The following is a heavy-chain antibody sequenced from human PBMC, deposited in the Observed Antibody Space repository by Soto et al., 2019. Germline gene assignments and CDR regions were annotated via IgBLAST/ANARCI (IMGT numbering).Heavy chain of an antibody. Sequence: ASVKVSCKASGGTFSSYTISWVRQAPGQGLEWMGRIIPILGIANYAQKFQGRVTITADKSTSTAYMELSSLRSEDTAVYYCAREGCSGGSCYSEYFQHWGQGTLVTVSS. CDR2: IIPILGIA. J-gene: IGHJ1*01. D-gene: IGHD2-15*01. V-gene: IGHV1-69*04. CDR1: GGTFSSYT. CDR3: AREGCSGGSCYSEYFQH.